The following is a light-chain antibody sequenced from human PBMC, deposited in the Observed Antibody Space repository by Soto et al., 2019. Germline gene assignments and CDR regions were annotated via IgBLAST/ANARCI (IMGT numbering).Light chain of an antibody. Sequence: EIVLTQSPATLSLSPGERATLSCRTSQSVSGFLAWYQQKPGQAPRLLIYDTSNRATGIPARFSGSGSGTDFALTISSLEPEDFAVYYRQQRSDGPRTFGQGTRLEIK. CDR1: QSVSGF. CDR3: QQRSDGPRT. CDR2: DTS. J-gene: IGKJ2*01. V-gene: IGKV3-11*01.